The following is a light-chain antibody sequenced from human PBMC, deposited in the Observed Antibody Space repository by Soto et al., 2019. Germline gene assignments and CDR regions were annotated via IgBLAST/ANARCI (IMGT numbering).Light chain of an antibody. Sequence: QSALTQPPSASGSPGQSVTISCTGTSSDVGGYNYVSWYQQHPGKAPKLMIYEVSKRPSGVPDRFSGSKSGNTASLTVSGLQAEDVADYYCSSYAGSNVVVFGGGTKLTVL. CDR3: SSYAGSNVVV. J-gene: IGLJ2*01. V-gene: IGLV2-8*01. CDR2: EVS. CDR1: SSDVGGYNY.